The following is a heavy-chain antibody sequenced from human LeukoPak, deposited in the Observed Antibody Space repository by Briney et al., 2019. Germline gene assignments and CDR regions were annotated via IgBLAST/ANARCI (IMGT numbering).Heavy chain of an antibody. CDR1: GTSISLSNW. Sequence: SETLSLTCAVSGTSISLSNWWTWVRQPPGKGLEWIGEIYHSGTTNYNPSLKSRVTISLDKSRNQFSLNLNSVSAADTAVYYCARSYFGSGTFNGFDYWGQGALVTVSS. CDR2: IYHSGTT. J-gene: IGHJ4*02. CDR3: ARSYFGSGTFNGFDY. D-gene: IGHD3-10*01. V-gene: IGHV4-4*02.